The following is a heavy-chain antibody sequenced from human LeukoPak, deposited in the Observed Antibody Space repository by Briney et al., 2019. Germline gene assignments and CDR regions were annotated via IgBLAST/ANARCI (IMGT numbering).Heavy chain of an antibody. CDR1: GGSISSGSYY. Sequence: PSQTLSLTCTVSGGSISSGSYYWRWVRQPAGTGLEWIGRIYTSGSTNYNPSLKSRVTISVDTSKNQFSLKLSSVTAADTAVYYCAREKLGISDYWGQGTLVTVSS. CDR3: AREKLGISDY. CDR2: IYTSGST. V-gene: IGHV4-61*02. D-gene: IGHD7-27*01. J-gene: IGHJ4*02.